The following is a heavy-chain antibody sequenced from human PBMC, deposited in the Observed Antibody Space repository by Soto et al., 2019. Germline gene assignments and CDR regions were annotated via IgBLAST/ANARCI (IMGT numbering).Heavy chain of an antibody. CDR1: GFTFSSYW. J-gene: IGHJ4*02. CDR3: VRTSLVVAAATREDY. D-gene: IGHD2-15*01. Sequence: EVQLVESGGGLVQPGGSLRLSCAASGFTFSSYWMHWVRQAPGKGLVWVSRINSDGSSTSYADSVKGRFTISRDNAKNTLYLQMNSLRAEETAVYYCVRTSLVVAAATREDYWGQGTLVTVS. V-gene: IGHV3-74*01. CDR2: INSDGSST.